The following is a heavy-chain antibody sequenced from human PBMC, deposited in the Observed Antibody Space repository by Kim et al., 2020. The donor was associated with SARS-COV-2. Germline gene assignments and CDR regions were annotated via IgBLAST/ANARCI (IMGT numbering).Heavy chain of an antibody. CDR2: INHSGST. J-gene: IGHJ4*02. D-gene: IGHD3-10*01. CDR1: GGSFSGYY. V-gene: IGHV4-34*01. CDR3: ASLTPTYYYGSEPIDY. Sequence: SETLSLTCAVYGGSFSGYYWSWIRQPPGKGLEWIGEINHSGSTNYNPSLKSRVTISVDTSKNQFSLKLSSVTAADTAVYYCASLTPTYYYGSEPIDYWGQRTLVTVSS.